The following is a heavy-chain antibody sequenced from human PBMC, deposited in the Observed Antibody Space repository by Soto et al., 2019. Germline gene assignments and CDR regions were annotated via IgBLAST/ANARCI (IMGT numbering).Heavy chain of an antibody. V-gene: IGHV3-30*18. CDR1: GFTFSSYG. Sequence: GGSLRLSCAASGFTFSSYGMHWVRQAPGKGLEWEAVISYDGSNKYYADSVKGRFTISRDNSKNTLYLQMNSLRAEDTAVYYCAKEMTYCGGDCFPSYGMDVWGQGTTVTVSS. CDR2: ISYDGSNK. D-gene: IGHD2-21*02. CDR3: AKEMTYCGGDCFPSYGMDV. J-gene: IGHJ6*02.